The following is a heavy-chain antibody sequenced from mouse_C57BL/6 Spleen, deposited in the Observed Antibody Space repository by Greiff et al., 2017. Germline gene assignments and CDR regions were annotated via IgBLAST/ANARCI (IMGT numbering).Heavy chain of an antibody. Sequence: VQLQQSGAELARPGASVKLSCKASGYTFTSYGISWVKQRTGQGLEWIGEIYPRSGNTSYNEKFKGKATLTADKSSSTAYMELRSLTSEDSAVYFCARYYGSSPFAYWGQGTLVTVSA. CDR1: GYTFTSYG. CDR2: IYPRSGNT. D-gene: IGHD1-1*01. CDR3: ARYYGSSPFAY. V-gene: IGHV1-81*01. J-gene: IGHJ3*01.